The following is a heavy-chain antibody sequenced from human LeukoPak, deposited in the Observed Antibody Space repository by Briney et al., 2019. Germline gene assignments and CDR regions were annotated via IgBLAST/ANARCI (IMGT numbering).Heavy chain of an antibody. CDR2: INDVGSHI. CDR3: ARDATYYLRYGYFDC. J-gene: IGHJ4*01. Sequence: GGSLRLSCAASGFTFSNSAMNWVRQAPGKGLEWVSSINDVGSHIYYADSTRGRFTISRDNAKTSVYLQMNNLRPEDTAVYYCARDATYYLRYGYFDCWGHGTLVTVSS. CDR1: GFTFSNSA. V-gene: IGHV3-21*01. D-gene: IGHD5/OR15-5a*01.